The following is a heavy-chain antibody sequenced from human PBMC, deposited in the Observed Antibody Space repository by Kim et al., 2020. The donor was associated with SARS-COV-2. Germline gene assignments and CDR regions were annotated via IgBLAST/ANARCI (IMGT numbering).Heavy chain of an antibody. Sequence: GGSLRLSCAASGFTFDDYAMHWVRQAPGKGLEWVSGISWNSGSIGYADSVKGRFTISRDNAKNSLYLQMNSLRAEDTALYYCAKAAKQWLVRGYFQHWGQGTLVTVSS. CDR2: ISWNSGSI. CDR3: AKAAKQWLVRGYFQH. CDR1: GFTFDDYA. J-gene: IGHJ1*01. V-gene: IGHV3-9*01. D-gene: IGHD6-19*01.